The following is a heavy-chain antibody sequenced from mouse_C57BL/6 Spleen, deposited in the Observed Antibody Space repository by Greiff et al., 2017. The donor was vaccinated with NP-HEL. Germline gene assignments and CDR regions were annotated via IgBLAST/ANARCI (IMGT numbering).Heavy chain of an antibody. CDR1: GYTFTSYW. CDR2: IHPNSGST. Sequence: VQLQESGAELVKPGASVKLSCKASGYTFTSYWMHWVKQRPGQGLEWIGMIHPNSGSTNYNEKFKSKATLTVDKSSSTAYMQLSSLTSEDSAVYYFARNLDYDYDDAGDYWGQGTTLTVSS. CDR3: ARNLDYDYDDAGDY. V-gene: IGHV1-64*01. J-gene: IGHJ2*01. D-gene: IGHD2-4*01.